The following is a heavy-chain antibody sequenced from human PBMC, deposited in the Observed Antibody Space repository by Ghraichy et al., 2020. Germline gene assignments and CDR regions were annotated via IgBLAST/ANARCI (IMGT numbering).Heavy chain of an antibody. Sequence: GGSLRLSCVASGFTFSNYGIHWARQAPGKGLEWVALISYYGNKKDYVDSVKGRFTISRDDSKNTVYLQMNSLRPEDTAVYYCARDRGGYDVLTGYYYHYYGMDVWGQGTTVTVSS. D-gene: IGHD3-9*01. CDR2: ISYYGNKK. V-gene: IGHV3-30*03. CDR3: ARDRGGYDVLTGYYYHYYGMDV. CDR1: GFTFSNYG. J-gene: IGHJ6*02.